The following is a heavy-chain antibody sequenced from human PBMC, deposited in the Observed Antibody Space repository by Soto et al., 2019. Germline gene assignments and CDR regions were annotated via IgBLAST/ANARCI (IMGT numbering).Heavy chain of an antibody. CDR2: IYPGDSDT. J-gene: IGHJ6*02. Sequence: GESLKISCKGSGYSFTSYWIGWVRQMPGKGLEWMGIIYPGDSDTRYSPSFQGQVTISADKSISTAYLHWSSLKASDTAMYYCARRGKYYDILTGYYENYGMDVWGQGTTVTVSS. D-gene: IGHD3-9*01. V-gene: IGHV5-51*01. CDR3: ARRGKYYDILTGYYENYGMDV. CDR1: GYSFTSYW.